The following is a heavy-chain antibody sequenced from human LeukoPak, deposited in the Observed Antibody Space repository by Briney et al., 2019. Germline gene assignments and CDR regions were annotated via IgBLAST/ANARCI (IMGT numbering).Heavy chain of an antibody. Sequence: GASVKVSCKASGYTFTSYYVHWVRQALGQGLEWMGIINPSGGSTSYAQKFQGRVTMTRDTSTSTVYMELSSLRSEDTAVYYCARGGTVTTSLYYYGMGVWGQGTTVTVSS. J-gene: IGHJ6*02. CDR2: INPSGGST. V-gene: IGHV1-46*01. CDR1: GYTFTSYY. CDR3: ARGGTVTTSLYYYGMGV. D-gene: IGHD4-17*01.